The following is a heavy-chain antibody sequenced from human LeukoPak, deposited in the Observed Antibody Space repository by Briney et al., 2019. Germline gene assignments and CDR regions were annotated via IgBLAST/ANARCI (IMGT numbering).Heavy chain of an antibody. J-gene: IGHJ4*02. CDR1: GGSISSGGYY. D-gene: IGHD3-22*01. CDR2: IYHSGST. Sequence: SETLSLTCTVSGGSISSGGYYWSWIRQPPGKGLEWIGYIYHSGSTYYNPSLKSRVTILVDTSKNQFSLKLSSVTAADTAVYYCARVRPSSGYYYFDYWGQGTLVTVSS. V-gene: IGHV4-30-2*01. CDR3: ARVRPSSGYYYFDY.